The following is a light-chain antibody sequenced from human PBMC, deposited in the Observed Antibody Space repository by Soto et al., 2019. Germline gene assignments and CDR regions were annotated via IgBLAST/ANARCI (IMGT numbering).Light chain of an antibody. Sequence: EIVLTQSPATLSLSPGERATLSCRASQSVNNYLIWYQQRPGQAPRLLIYYTSNRAIGIPPRFSGSGSATDFTLTITTLEPEDFAVYYCQQRSNWPWTFGNGTKVEIK. CDR2: YTS. J-gene: IGKJ1*01. CDR1: QSVNNY. V-gene: IGKV3-11*01. CDR3: QQRSNWPWT.